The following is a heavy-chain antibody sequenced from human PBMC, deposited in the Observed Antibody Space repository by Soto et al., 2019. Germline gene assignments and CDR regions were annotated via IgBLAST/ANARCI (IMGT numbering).Heavy chain of an antibody. CDR3: ARQRGSSIWSRADWFDP. D-gene: IGHD6-13*01. CDR2: IYSGGST. J-gene: IGHJ5*02. CDR1: GFTVSSNY. V-gene: IGHV3-66*04. Sequence: EVQLVESGGGLVQPGGSLRLSCAASGFTVSSNYMSWVRQAPGKGLEWVSVIYSGGSTYYADSVKGRFTISRDNSKNTLYLQMNSLRAEDTAVYYCARQRGSSIWSRADWFDPWGQGTLVTVSS.